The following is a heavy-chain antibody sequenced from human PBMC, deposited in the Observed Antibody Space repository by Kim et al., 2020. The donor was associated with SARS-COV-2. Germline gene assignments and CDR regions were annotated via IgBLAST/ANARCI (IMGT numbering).Heavy chain of an antibody. J-gene: IGHJ4*02. Sequence: SETLSLTCTVSGGSISSGGYYWSWILQHPGKGLEWIGYIYYSGSTYYNPSLKSRVTISVDTSKNQFSLKLSSVTAADTAVYYCARVGSGKWFGELLHIDYWGQGTLVTVSS. D-gene: IGHD3-10*01. V-gene: IGHV4-31*03. CDR3: ARVGSGKWFGELLHIDY. CDR2: IYYSGST. CDR1: GGSISSGGYY.